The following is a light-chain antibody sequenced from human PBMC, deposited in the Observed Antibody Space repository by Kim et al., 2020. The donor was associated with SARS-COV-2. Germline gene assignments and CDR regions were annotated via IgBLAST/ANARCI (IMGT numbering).Light chain of an antibody. V-gene: IGLV2-14*03. Sequence: GQSITISCTGTNSDIGTYKYVSWYQQHPGKAPKLIIYDVTARPSGVSNRFSGSKSGKTASLTISGLQAEDEGDYYCSSFSTSSTYVFGSGTKVTVL. CDR3: SSFSTSSTYV. CDR1: NSDIGTYKY. J-gene: IGLJ1*01. CDR2: DVT.